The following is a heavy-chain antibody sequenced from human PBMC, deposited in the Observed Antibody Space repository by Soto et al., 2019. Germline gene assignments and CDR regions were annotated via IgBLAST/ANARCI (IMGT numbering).Heavy chain of an antibody. CDR1: GGSISSSSSY. Sequence: QLQLQESGPGLVKPSETLSLTCTVSGGSISSSSSYWGWIRQPPGKGLEWIGSIYYSGSTYYNPSLKSRVTLSVDTSKNQFSLKLSSVTAADTAVYYCARRGFMGATTIDYWGQGTLVTVSS. J-gene: IGHJ4*02. CDR2: IYYSGST. V-gene: IGHV4-39*01. D-gene: IGHD1-26*01. CDR3: ARRGFMGATTIDY.